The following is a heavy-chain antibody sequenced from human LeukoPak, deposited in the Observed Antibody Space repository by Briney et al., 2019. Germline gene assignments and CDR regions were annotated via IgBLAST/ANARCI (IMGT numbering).Heavy chain of an antibody. CDR3: AKDYDSSGWAAFDI. CDR2: ISYDGSNK. D-gene: IGHD3-22*01. Sequence: PGGSLRLSCAASGFTFDDYGMSWVRQAPGKGLEWVAVISYDGSNKYFADSVKGRFTISRDNSKNTLYLQMNSLRAEDTAVYYCAKDYDSSGWAAFDIWGQGTMVTVSS. J-gene: IGHJ3*02. V-gene: IGHV3-30*18. CDR1: GFTFDDYG.